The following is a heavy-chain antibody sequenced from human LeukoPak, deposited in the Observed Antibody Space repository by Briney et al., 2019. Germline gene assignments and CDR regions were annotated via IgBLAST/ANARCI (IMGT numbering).Heavy chain of an antibody. Sequence: GGSLRLSCAASRFTFSSYSMSWVRQAPGKGLEWVSSISSSSSYIYYADSVKGRFTISRDNAKNSLYLQMNSLRAEDTAVYYCAKAGAVVVVAAKYFDYWGQGTLVTVSS. J-gene: IGHJ4*02. CDR3: AKAGAVVVVAAKYFDY. V-gene: IGHV3-21*04. CDR1: RFTFSSYS. D-gene: IGHD2-15*01. CDR2: ISSSSSYI.